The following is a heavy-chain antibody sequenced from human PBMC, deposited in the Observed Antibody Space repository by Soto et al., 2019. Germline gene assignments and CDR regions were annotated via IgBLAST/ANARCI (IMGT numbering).Heavy chain of an antibody. Sequence: EVQLLESGGGVGQPGGSLRLSCAASGFSFSNYAMAWVRQAPGKGLEWVSGITVRGGATYYADSVKGRFTISRDNSKNTLDLEMNILRVEDTAFYYCAKVHYIDPNGYCDHWGQGTLVTVSS. CDR3: AKVHYIDPNGYCDH. V-gene: IGHV3-23*01. CDR2: ITVRGGAT. D-gene: IGHD2-8*01. CDR1: GFSFSNYA. J-gene: IGHJ4*02.